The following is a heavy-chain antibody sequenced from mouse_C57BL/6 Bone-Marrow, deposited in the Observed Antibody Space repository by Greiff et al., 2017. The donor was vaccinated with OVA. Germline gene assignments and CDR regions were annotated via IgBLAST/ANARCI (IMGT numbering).Heavy chain of an antibody. J-gene: IGHJ3*01. CDR3: ARGRYYGSSYAWFAY. CDR1: GYTFTRYW. CDR2: IDPNSGGT. D-gene: IGHD1-1*01. Sequence: QVQLQQPGAELVKPGASVKLSCKASGYTFTRYWMPWVKQRPGRGLEWIGRIDPNSGGTKYNEKFKSKATLTVDKPSSTAYMQLSSLTSEDDAVYYCARGRYYGSSYAWFAYWGQGTLVTVSA. V-gene: IGHV1-72*01.